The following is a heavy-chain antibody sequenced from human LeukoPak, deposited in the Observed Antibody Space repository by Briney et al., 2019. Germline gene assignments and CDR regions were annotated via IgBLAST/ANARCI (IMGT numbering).Heavy chain of an antibody. CDR1: GYTFTGDY. V-gene: IGHV1-2*02. CDR2: INPNSGGT. D-gene: IGHD4-23*01. J-gene: IGHJ4*02. Sequence: ASVKVSCKXSGYTFTGDYMHWVRQAPRQGLEWMGWINPNSGGTNYSQKFQGRVTMTRDTSISTAYMELSRLRSDDTAVYYCARTPLTTVVTLNFDYWGQGTLVTVSS. CDR3: ARTPLTTVVTLNFDY.